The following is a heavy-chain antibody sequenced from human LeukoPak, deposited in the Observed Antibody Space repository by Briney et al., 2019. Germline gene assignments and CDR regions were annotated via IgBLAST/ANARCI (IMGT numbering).Heavy chain of an antibody. J-gene: IGHJ1*01. CDR2: ISYDGSNK. Sequence: PGGSLRLSCAASGFTFSSYAMHWVRQAPGKGLEWVAVISYDGSNKYYADSVKGRFTISRDNSKNTLYLQMNSLRAEDTAVYYCAKGLPWDILTGYFQHWGQGTLVTVSS. CDR3: AKGLPWDILTGYFQH. D-gene: IGHD3-9*01. V-gene: IGHV3-30*04. CDR1: GFTFSSYA.